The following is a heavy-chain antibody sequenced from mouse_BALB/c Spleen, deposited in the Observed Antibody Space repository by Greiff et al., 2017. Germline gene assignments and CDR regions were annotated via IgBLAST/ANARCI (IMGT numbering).Heavy chain of an antibody. Sequence: EVKLVESGGGLVKPGGSLKLSCAASGFTFSDYYMYWVRQTPEKRLEWVATISDGGSYTYYPDSVKGRFTISRDNAKNNLYLQMSSLKSEDTAMYYCARDRVLRYPAWFAYWGQGTLVTVSA. J-gene: IGHJ3*01. D-gene: IGHD1-1*01. CDR2: ISDGGSYT. CDR3: ARDRVLRYPAWFAY. V-gene: IGHV5-4*02. CDR1: GFTFSDYY.